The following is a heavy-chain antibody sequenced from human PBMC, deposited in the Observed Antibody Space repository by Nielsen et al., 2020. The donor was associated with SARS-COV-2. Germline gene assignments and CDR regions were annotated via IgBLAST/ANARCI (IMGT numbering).Heavy chain of an antibody. D-gene: IGHD3-22*01. CDR3: ARAFTTISGSDL. J-gene: IGHJ3*01. Sequence: GESLKISCAASGFTFSSYDMHWVRQATGKGLEWVSTISTAGDTYYPGSVKGRFTVSRENAKNSLYLQMNSLRAEDTAVYYCARAFTTISGSDLWGQGTVVTVSS. CDR2: ISTAGDT. CDR1: GFTFSSYD. V-gene: IGHV3-13*01.